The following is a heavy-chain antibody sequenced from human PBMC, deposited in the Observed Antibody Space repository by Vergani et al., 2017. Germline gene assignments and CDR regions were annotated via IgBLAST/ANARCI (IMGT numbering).Heavy chain of an antibody. CDR2: MNPNSGNT. Sequence: QVQLVQSGAEVKKPGASVKVSCKASGYTFTSYDINWVRQATGQGLEWMGWMNPNSGNTGYAQKFQGRVTMTRNTSISTAYMERSSLRSEDTAVYYCASRIIVGATRDTPQRNDYWGQGTLVTVSS. J-gene: IGHJ4*02. D-gene: IGHD1-26*01. CDR1: GYTFTSYD. V-gene: IGHV1-8*02. CDR3: ASRIIVGATRDTPQRNDY.